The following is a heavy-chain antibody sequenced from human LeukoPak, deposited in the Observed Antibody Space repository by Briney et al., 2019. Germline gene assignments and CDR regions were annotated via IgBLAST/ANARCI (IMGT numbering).Heavy chain of an antibody. J-gene: IGHJ5*02. CDR3: ARDSDGSGSYGVDWFDP. Sequence: GVSLRLSCAASGFTFSSYWMSWVRQAPGKGLEWVANIKQDGSEKYYVDSVKGRFTISRDNAKNSLYLQMNSLRAEDTAVYYCARDSDGSGSYGVDWFDPWGQGTLVTVSS. CDR2: IKQDGSEK. CDR1: GFTFSSYW. V-gene: IGHV3-7*01. D-gene: IGHD3-10*01.